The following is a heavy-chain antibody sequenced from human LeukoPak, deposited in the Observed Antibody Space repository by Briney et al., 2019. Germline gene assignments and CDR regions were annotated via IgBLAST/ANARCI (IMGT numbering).Heavy chain of an antibody. Sequence: GASVKVSCKASGYTFTGYYMHWVRQAPGRGLEWMGWINPNSGGTNYAQKFQGRVTMTRDTSISTAYMELSRLRSDDTAVYYCARDTRIAVAGSDSSDYWGQGTLVTVSS. CDR1: GYTFTGYY. V-gene: IGHV1-2*02. CDR3: ARDTRIAVAGSDSSDY. CDR2: INPNSGGT. J-gene: IGHJ4*02. D-gene: IGHD6-19*01.